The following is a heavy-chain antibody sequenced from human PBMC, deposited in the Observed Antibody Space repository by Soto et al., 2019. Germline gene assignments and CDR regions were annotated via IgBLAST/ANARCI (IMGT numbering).Heavy chain of an antibody. V-gene: IGHV3-74*01. CDR2: VNGDGSST. J-gene: IGHJ4*02. Sequence: GWSLRLSCAASGYTFSSYWMHWVRQAPGKGLVWVSRVNGDGSSTSYADPVKGRFTISRDNAKNTVHLQMDSLRAEDTAVYYCARVMANLPWYFDYWGQGTLVTVS. D-gene: IGHD2-8*01. CDR1: GYTFSSYW. CDR3: ARVMANLPWYFDY.